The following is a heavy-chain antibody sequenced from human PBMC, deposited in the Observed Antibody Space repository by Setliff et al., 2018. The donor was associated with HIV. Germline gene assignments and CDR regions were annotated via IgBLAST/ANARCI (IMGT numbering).Heavy chain of an antibody. D-gene: IGHD6-13*01. CDR1: GFTYSNYA. Sequence: LSLSCAASGFTYSNYAMHWVRQAPGKGLEWMAVISYDGSHISYADSVKGRFTISRDNSKNTLYLQMNSLRTEDTAVYYCARVFSSSWYGIDCWGQGTLVTVSS. J-gene: IGHJ4*02. CDR3: ARVFSSSWYGIDC. CDR2: ISYDGSHI. V-gene: IGHV3-30*01.